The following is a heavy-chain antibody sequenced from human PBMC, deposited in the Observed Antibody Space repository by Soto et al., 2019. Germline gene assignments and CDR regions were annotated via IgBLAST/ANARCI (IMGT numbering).Heavy chain of an antibody. CDR2: IKQDGSDK. J-gene: IGHJ5*02. D-gene: IGHD3-10*01. Sequence: GGSLRLSCAASGFTFRTYGMHWVRQAPGKGLECVANIKQDGSDKYYLDSVKGRFTISRDNAKNSLYLHMSSLRAEDTAVYYCARQTRAPESWGQGTLVTVSS. V-gene: IGHV3-7*03. CDR3: ARQTRAPES. CDR1: GFTFRTYG.